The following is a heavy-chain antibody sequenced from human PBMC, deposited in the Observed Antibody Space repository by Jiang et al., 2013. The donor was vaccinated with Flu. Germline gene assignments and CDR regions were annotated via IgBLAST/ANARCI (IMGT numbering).Heavy chain of an antibody. J-gene: IGHJ4*02. CDR2: INPNSGGT. D-gene: IGHD3-10*01. CDR3: ARGGGTYYYGSGSYYNQYYFDY. Sequence: WMGWINPNSGGTNYAQKFQGWVTMTRDTSISTAYMELSRLRSDDTAVYYCARGGGTYYYGSGSYYNQYYFDYWGQGTLVTVSS. V-gene: IGHV1-2*04.